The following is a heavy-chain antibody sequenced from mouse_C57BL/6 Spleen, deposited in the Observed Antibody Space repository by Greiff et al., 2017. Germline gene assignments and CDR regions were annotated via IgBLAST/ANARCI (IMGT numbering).Heavy chain of an antibody. V-gene: IGHV5-16*01. CDR3: ARTGTRGFDY. J-gene: IGHJ2*01. Sequence: EVKLVESEGGLVQPGSSMKLSCTASGFTFSDYYMAWVRQVPEKGLEWVANINYDGSSTYYLDSLKSRFIISRDNAKNILYLQMSSLQSEDTATYYCARTGTRGFDYWGQGTTLTVSS. CDR1: GFTFSDYY. CDR2: INYDGSST. D-gene: IGHD4-1*01.